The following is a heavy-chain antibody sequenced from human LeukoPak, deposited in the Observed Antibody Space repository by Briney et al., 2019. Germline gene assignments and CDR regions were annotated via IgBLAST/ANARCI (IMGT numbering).Heavy chain of an antibody. V-gene: IGHV4-61*02. J-gene: IGHJ3*02. Sequence: SETLSLTCTVSGGSLSSGSYYWSWIRQPAGKGLEWIGRIYTSGSTNYNPSLKSRVTISVDTSKNQFSLKLSSVTAADTAVYYCAVWFGELSDAFDIWGQGTMVTVSS. D-gene: IGHD3-10*01. CDR1: GGSLSSGSYY. CDR3: AVWFGELSDAFDI. CDR2: IYTSGST.